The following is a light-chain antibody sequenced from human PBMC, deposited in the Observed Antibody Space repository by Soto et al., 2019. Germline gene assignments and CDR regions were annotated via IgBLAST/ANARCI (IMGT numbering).Light chain of an antibody. J-gene: IGLJ2*01. Sequence: QSALTQPASVSGSPGQSITISCTGTSSDIGDYDYVSWYQQHPGKAPKLVIYGVTNRPSGVSDRFSASKSGNTASLTISGLQPEDEADYFCSSYTSTGTYVLFGGGTKVTVL. V-gene: IGLV2-14*01. CDR1: SSDIGDYDY. CDR3: SSYTSTGTYVL. CDR2: GVT.